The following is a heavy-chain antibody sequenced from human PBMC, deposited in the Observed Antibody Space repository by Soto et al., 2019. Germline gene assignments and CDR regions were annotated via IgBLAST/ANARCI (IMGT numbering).Heavy chain of an antibody. D-gene: IGHD3-9*01. CDR1: GFTFSSYG. J-gene: IGHJ6*02. V-gene: IGHV3-33*01. CDR2: IWYDGSNK. CDR3: ARAYDILTGYYNFYYYGMDV. Sequence: GGSLRLSCAASGFTFSSYGMHWVRQAPGKGLEWVAVIWYDGSNKYYADSVKGRFTISRDNSKNTLYLQMNSLRAEDTAVYYCARAYDILTGYYNFYYYGMDVWGQGTTVTVSS.